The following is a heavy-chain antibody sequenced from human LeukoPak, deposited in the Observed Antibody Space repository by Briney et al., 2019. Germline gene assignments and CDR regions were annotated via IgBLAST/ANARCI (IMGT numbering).Heavy chain of an antibody. V-gene: IGHV4-34*01. D-gene: IGHD3-22*01. Sequence: SETLSLTCAVYGGSFSGYYWSWIRQPPGKGLEWIGEINHSGSTNYNPSLKSRVTISVDTSKNQFSLKLSSVTAADTAVYYCARDRDGYDSRADWGQGTLVTVSS. J-gene: IGHJ4*02. CDR2: INHSGST. CDR1: GGSFSGYY. CDR3: ARDRDGYDSRAD.